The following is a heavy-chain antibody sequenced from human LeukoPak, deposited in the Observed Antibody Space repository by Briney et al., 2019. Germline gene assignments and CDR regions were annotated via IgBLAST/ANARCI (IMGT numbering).Heavy chain of an antibody. V-gene: IGHV3-20*04. D-gene: IGHD2-2*01. Sequence: GGSLRLSCAASGFTFSSYNMNWVRQAPGKGLEWVSGINWNGGSTGYADSVKGRFTISRDNAKNSLYLQMNSLRAEDTALYYCARAGQRYCSSTSCYNFDYWGQGTLVTVSS. CDR1: GFTFSSYN. CDR3: ARAGQRYCSSTSCYNFDY. J-gene: IGHJ4*02. CDR2: INWNGGST.